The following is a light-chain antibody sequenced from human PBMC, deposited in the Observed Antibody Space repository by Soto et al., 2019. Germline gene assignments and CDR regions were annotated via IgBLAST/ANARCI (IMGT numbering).Light chain of an antibody. CDR2: KAS. Sequence: DIQMTQSPSTLSASVGDRVTITCRASQSISSWLAWYQQKPGKAPKLLIYKASSLESGVLSRFSGSGSGTEFTLTISSLQPDDVATYYCQQYNSYAYTFGQGTKLEIK. CDR1: QSISSW. CDR3: QQYNSYAYT. V-gene: IGKV1-5*03. J-gene: IGKJ2*01.